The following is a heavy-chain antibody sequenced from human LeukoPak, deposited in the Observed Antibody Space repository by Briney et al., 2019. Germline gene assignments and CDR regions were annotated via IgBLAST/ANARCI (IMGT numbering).Heavy chain of an antibody. D-gene: IGHD5-18*01. CDR3: ARSGGAQLWSGMDV. V-gene: IGHV4-59*12. CDR1: GGSINSYF. Sequence: SETLSLTCTVSGGSINSYFWSWIRQPPGTGLEWSGYIYNSGSTNYNPSLKSRVTISVDPSKNQFSLKLSSVTAADTAVYYCARSGGAQLWSGMDVWGKGTTVTVSS. CDR2: IYNSGST. J-gene: IGHJ6*04.